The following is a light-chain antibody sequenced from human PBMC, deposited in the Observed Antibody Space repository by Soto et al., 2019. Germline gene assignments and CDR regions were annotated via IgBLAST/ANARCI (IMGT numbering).Light chain of an antibody. CDR3: QQYGSSPRT. Sequence: EIVLSQSPGTLSLSPEERATLSCRASQSLSSSQLAWYQQKPGQAPRLLIHDASSRATGISDRFTGSGSGTDFTLTITTLEPEDFAVYYCQQYGSSPRTFGLGTKVDI. V-gene: IGKV3-20*01. CDR2: DAS. J-gene: IGKJ1*01. CDR1: QSLSSSQ.